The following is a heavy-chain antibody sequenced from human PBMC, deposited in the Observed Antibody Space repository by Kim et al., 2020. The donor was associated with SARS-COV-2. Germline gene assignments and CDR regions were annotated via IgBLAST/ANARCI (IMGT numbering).Heavy chain of an antibody. CDR2: IKKDESDK. D-gene: IGHD4-17*01. Sequence: GGSLRLSCAASGFTFSDYWMSWVRQAPGKGLEWVANIKKDESDKYYVDSVKGRFTISRDNVENSLYLQMSSLRAEDTAVYYCARGHYGDYDWGQGTRVTV. CDR3: ARGHYGDYD. J-gene: IGHJ4*02. V-gene: IGHV3-7*03. CDR1: GFTFSDYW.